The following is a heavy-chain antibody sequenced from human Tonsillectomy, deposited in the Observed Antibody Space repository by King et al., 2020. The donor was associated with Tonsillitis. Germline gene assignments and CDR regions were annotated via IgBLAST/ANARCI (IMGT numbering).Heavy chain of an antibody. V-gene: IGHV1-18*04. D-gene: IGHD3-22*01. J-gene: IGHJ3*02. CDR3: ARAITMIVVVKKNNAFDI. CDR1: GYTFTSHG. CDR2: ISAYNGNT. Sequence: VQLVQSGAEVKKPGASVKVSCKASGYTFTSHGISWVRQAPGQGLEWMGWISAYNGNTNYAQKLQGRVTMTTDTSTSTAYMELRSLRSDDTAVYYCARAITMIVVVKKNNAFDIWGQGTMVTVSS.